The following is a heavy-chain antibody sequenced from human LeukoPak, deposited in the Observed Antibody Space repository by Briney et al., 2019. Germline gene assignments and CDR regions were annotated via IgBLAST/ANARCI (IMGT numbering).Heavy chain of an antibody. V-gene: IGHV3-30*02. Sequence: PGGSLRLSCAASGFTFDCCGMHWVRQAPGKGLEWVAFIRNVGNDKYYADSVKGRFFISRDNSKNTLSLQMNSLRAEDTAVYYCAKNVWGTSPYYFDDWGQGTLVTVSS. J-gene: IGHJ4*02. CDR1: GFTFDCCG. CDR3: AKNVWGTSPYYFDD. D-gene: IGHD3-16*01. CDR2: IRNVGNDK.